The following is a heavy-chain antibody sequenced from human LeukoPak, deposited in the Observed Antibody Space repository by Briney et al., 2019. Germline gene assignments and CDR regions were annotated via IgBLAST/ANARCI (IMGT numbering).Heavy chain of an antibody. V-gene: IGHV3-53*01. J-gene: IGHJ4*02. D-gene: IGHD1-26*01. CDR2: IYSGDNT. Sequence: PGGSLRLSCVVSGFTVSNNYMSWVRQAPGKGLEWVSVIYSGDNTYYADSVKGRFTISRDNSKNTLYLQMNSLRAEDTAVYYCAREASGSFFANWGQGTLVTVSS. CDR3: AREASGSFFAN. CDR1: GFTVSNNY.